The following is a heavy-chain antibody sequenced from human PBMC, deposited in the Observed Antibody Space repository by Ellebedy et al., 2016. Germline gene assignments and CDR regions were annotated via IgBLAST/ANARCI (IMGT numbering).Heavy chain of an antibody. CDR3: ARSRATIFGVVANFDY. D-gene: IGHD3-3*01. CDR2: IKQDGSEK. J-gene: IGHJ4*02. Sequence: GESLKISCAASGFTFSSYWMSWVRQAPGKGLERVANIKQDGSEKYYVDSVKGRFTISRDNAKNSLYLQMNSLRAEDTAVYYCARSRATIFGVVANFDYWGQGTLVTVSS. CDR1: GFTFSSYW. V-gene: IGHV3-7*03.